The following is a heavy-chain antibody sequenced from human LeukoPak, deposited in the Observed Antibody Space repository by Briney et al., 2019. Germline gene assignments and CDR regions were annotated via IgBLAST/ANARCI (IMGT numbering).Heavy chain of an antibody. CDR1: GGSFSGYY. Sequence: SETLSLTCAVYGGSFSGYYWSWIRQPPGKGLEWIGEINHSGSTNYNPSLKSRVTISVDTSKNQLSLKLSSVTAADTAVYYCARGAPGDIAAAGADYYYGMDVWGQGTTVTVSS. CDR3: ARGAPGDIAAAGADYYYGMDV. V-gene: IGHV4-34*01. J-gene: IGHJ6*02. CDR2: INHSGST. D-gene: IGHD6-13*01.